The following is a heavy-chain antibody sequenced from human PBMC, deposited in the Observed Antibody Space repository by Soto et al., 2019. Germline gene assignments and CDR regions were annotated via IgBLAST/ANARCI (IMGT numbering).Heavy chain of an antibody. CDR1: GGSFSGYY. V-gene: IGHV4-34*01. CDR2: INHSGST. D-gene: IGHD2-15*01. Sequence: SETLSLTCAVYGGSFSGYYWSWIRQPPGKGLEWIGEINHSGSTNYNPSLKSRVTISVDTSKNQFSLKLSSVTAADTAVYYCARGPGVGYCSGGSRTCQVNYYSYYMDVWGKGTTVTVS. CDR3: ARGPGVGYCSGGSRTCQVNYYSYYMDV. J-gene: IGHJ6*03.